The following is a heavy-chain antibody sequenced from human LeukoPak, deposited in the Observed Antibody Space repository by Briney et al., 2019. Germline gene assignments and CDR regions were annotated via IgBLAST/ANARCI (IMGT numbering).Heavy chain of an antibody. D-gene: IGHD3-22*01. CDR3: ARDLTMIVVVNVFDY. Sequence: GGSLRLSCAASGFTVSSNYMSWVRQAPGKGLEWVAVISYDGSNKYYADSVKGRFTISRDNSKNTLYLQMNSLRAEDTAVYYCARDLTMIVVVNVFDYWGQGTLVTVSS. V-gene: IGHV3-30-3*01. CDR1: GFTVSSNY. CDR2: ISYDGSNK. J-gene: IGHJ4*02.